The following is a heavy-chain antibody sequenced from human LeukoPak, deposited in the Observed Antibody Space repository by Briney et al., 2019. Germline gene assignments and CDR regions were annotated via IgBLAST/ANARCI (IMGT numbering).Heavy chain of an antibody. Sequence: GGSLRLSCAASGFMFTNCAFHWVRQAPGKGPEWVATVSYDGKYEFYSDSVKGRFSISRNDSDNTVYLQMNSLRPEDSAVYYCAKKFPGAVTNGPDYWGQGTLVTVSS. D-gene: IGHD4-17*01. CDR2: VSYDGKYE. CDR1: GFMFTNCA. CDR3: AKKFPGAVTNGPDY. J-gene: IGHJ4*02. V-gene: IGHV3-30*18.